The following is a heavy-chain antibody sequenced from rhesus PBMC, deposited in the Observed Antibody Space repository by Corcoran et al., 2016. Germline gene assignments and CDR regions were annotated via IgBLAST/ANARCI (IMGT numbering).Heavy chain of an antibody. CDR3: ARLDTVATTTGYFDY. D-gene: IGHD4-29*01. CDR2: IYGSGGST. CDR1: GGSISGYY. J-gene: IGHJ4*01. V-gene: IGHV4-160*01. Sequence: QVQLQESGPGLVKPSETLSLTCAVSGGSISGYYWSWIPPSPGKGREWIGRIYGSGGSTDYNPSLKSRVTISTDTSKNQFSLKLSSVTAADTAVYYCARLDTVATTTGYFDYWGQGVLVTVSS.